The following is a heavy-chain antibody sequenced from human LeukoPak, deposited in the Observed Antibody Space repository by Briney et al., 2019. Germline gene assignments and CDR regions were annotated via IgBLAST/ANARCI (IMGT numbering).Heavy chain of an antibody. CDR1: GFTFSSYG. D-gene: IGHD3-10*01. CDR3: AKDLVGRSVKNDY. V-gene: IGHV3-30*18. J-gene: IGHJ4*02. Sequence: PGGSLRLSCAASGFTFSSYGMHWVRQAPGKGLEWVAVISYDGSYKYYADSVKGRFTISRDNSKNTLYLQMNSLRAEDTAVYYCAKDLVGRSVKNDYWGQGTLVTVSS. CDR2: ISYDGSYK.